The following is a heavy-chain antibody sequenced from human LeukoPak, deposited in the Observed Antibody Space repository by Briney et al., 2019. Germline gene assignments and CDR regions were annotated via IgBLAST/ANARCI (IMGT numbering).Heavy chain of an antibody. V-gene: IGHV5-10-1*01. CDR1: GYSFTSYW. Sequence: GQSLEISCKGSGYSFTSYWISWVRQMPGEGLEWMGRIDPSDSYTNYSPSFQGHVTISADKSISTAYLQWSSLKASDTAMYYCARPGGLSGTIKQQLHYRGQGTLVTVSS. CDR3: ARPGGLSGTIKQQLHY. J-gene: IGHJ4*02. D-gene: IGHD6-13*01. CDR2: IDPSDSYT.